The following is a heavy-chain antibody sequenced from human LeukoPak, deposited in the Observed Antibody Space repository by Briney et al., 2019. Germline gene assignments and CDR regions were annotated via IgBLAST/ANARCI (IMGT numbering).Heavy chain of an antibody. CDR1: GFTFSSHG. V-gene: IGHV3-30*03. Sequence: PGGSLRLSCAASGFTFSSHGMHWVRQVPGRGLEWVAVISYDGSKKYYADSVKGRFTISRDNSKNTLYLQMNSLRAEDTAVYYCARARSYGGGWFDPWGQGTLVTVSS. CDR2: ISYDGSKK. D-gene: IGHD1-26*01. J-gene: IGHJ5*02. CDR3: ARARSYGGGWFDP.